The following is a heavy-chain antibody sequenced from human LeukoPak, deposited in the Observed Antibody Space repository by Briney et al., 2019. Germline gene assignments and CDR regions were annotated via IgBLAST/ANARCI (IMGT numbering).Heavy chain of an antibody. CDR1: GYSISSGYH. CDR2: IYHSGST. J-gene: IGHJ5*02. V-gene: IGHV4-38-2*02. D-gene: IGHD1-26*01. Sequence: PSETLSLTCTVSGYSISSGYHWGWIRQPPGKGLEWIGSIYHSGSTYYNPSLKSRVTISVDTSKNQFSLKLRSVTAADTAVYYCARGGVGATTYVWFDPWGQGTLVTVSS. CDR3: ARGGVGATTYVWFDP.